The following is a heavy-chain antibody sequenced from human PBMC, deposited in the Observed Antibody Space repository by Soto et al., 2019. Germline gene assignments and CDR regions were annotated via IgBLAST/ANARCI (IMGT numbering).Heavy chain of an antibody. J-gene: IGHJ4*02. V-gene: IGHV1-69*04. Sequence: ASVKVSCKASGGTFISYTISWVRQAPGQGLEWMGRIIPILGIANYAQKFQGRVKITADKSTSTAYMELSSLRSEDTAVYYCARERERGYSGYDQFDYWGQGTLVTVSS. CDR2: IIPILGIA. D-gene: IGHD5-12*01. CDR1: GGTFISYT. CDR3: ARERERGYSGYDQFDY.